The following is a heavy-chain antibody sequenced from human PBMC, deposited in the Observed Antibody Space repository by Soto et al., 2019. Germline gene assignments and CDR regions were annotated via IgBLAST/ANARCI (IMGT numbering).Heavy chain of an antibody. V-gene: IGHV3-23*01. J-gene: IGHJ4*02. Sequence: GGSLRLSCAASGFTFSSYAMSWVRQAPGKGLEWVSAISGSGGSTYYADSVKGRFTISRDNSKNTLYLQMNSLRAEDTAVYYCEKDRVRGYSYGIFDYWGQGTLVTVYS. D-gene: IGHD5-18*01. CDR2: ISGSGGST. CDR1: GFTFSSYA. CDR3: EKDRVRGYSYGIFDY.